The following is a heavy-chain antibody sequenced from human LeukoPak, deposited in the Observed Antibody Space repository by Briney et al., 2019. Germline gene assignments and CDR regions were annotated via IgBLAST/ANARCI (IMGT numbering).Heavy chain of an antibody. Sequence: ASETLSLTCAVSGVSITSSVFYWGWIRQPPGKGLEWIGIIYHSGNAYYNPSLKSRVTISEDTSKNHFSLRVNSVTAADTAVYFCARLWDSNGLNFYYYMDVWGEGTTVTVSS. V-gene: IGHV4-39*01. D-gene: IGHD3-22*01. CDR3: ARLWDSNGLNFYYYMDV. J-gene: IGHJ6*03. CDR2: IYHSGNA. CDR1: GVSITSSVFY.